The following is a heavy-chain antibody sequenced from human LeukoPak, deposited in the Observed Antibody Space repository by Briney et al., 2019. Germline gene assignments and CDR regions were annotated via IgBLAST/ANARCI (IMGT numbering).Heavy chain of an antibody. CDR3: ARYTRPRHRYWYFDL. V-gene: IGHV4-39*01. CDR2: IYYSGST. Sequence: PSETLSLTCTVSGGSISSSSYYWGWIRQPPGKGLEWIGSIYYSGSTYNNPSLKSRVTISVDTSKNQFSLKLSSVTAADTAVYYCARYTRPRHRYWYFDLWGRGTLVTVSS. J-gene: IGHJ2*01. CDR1: GGSISSSSYY. D-gene: IGHD1-14*01.